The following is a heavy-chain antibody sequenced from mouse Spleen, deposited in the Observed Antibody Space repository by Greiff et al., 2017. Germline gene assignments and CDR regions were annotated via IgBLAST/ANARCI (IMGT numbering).Heavy chain of an antibody. J-gene: IGHJ4*01. CDR1: GFSLTSYG. CDR3: ARHEGDGYFAMDY. D-gene: IGHD2-3*01. CDR2: IWSDGST. Sequence: QVQLQETGPGLVAPSQSLSITCTVSGFSLTSYGVHWVRQPPGKGLEWLVVIWSDGSTNYNSALKSRLSISKDNSKSQVFLKMNSLQTDDTAMYYCARHEGDGYFAMDYWGQGTSVTVSS. V-gene: IGHV2-6-1*01.